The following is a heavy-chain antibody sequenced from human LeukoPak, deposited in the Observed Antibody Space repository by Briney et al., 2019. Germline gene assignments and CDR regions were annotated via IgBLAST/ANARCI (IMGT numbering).Heavy chain of an antibody. CDR2: IKQDGSEK. D-gene: IGHD2-2*01. CDR1: GFTFSSYW. Sequence: GGSLRLSCAASGFTFSSYWMSWVRQAPGKGLEWVANIKQDGSEKYYVDSVKGRFTISRDNAKNSLYLQMNSLRAEDTAVYYCASLKAWSSTNPDAFDIWGQGTMVTVSS. V-gene: IGHV3-7*01. J-gene: IGHJ3*02. CDR3: ASLKAWSSTNPDAFDI.